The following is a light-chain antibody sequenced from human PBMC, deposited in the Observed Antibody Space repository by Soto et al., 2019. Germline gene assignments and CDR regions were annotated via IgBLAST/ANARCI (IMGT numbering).Light chain of an antibody. Sequence: DIVLTQSPGTLSLSPGERATLSCRASQSVSSNYLAWYQQKPGQAPRLLIYGASISATGLPDRFSGSGSGTDFTLTISRLEPEDFAVYYCQQYGSSYTFGQGTKLEIK. CDR3: QQYGSSYT. CDR2: GAS. J-gene: IGKJ2*01. V-gene: IGKV3-20*01. CDR1: QSVSSNY.